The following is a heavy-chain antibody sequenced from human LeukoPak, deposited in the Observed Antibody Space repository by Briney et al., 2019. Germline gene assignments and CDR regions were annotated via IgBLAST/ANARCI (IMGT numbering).Heavy chain of an antibody. D-gene: IGHD1-1*01. CDR1: GGSFSGYY. V-gene: IGHV4-34*01. J-gene: IGHJ4*02. CDR2: INHSGST. CDR3: ARRRWNPLRFDY. Sequence: SETLSLTCAVYGGSFSGYYWSWIRQPPGKGLEWIGEINHSGSTNYNPSLKSRVTISVDTSKNQFSLKLSSVTAANTAVYYCARRRWNPLRFDYWGQGTLVTVSS.